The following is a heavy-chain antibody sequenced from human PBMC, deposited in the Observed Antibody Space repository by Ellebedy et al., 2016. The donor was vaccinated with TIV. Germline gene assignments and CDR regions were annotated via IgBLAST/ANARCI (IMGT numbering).Heavy chain of an antibody. CDR1: GFTFSNNW. V-gene: IGHV3-74*01. J-gene: IGHJ4*02. D-gene: IGHD2/OR15-2a*01. Sequence: PGGSLRLSCAASGFTFSNNWMHWVRQAPGKGLVWVSRINSDGSSTSYADSVKGRFTISRDNAKNTLYLQMNSLRAEDTAVYYCARALRSNYYFDYWGQGTLVTVSS. CDR2: INSDGSST. CDR3: ARALRSNYYFDY.